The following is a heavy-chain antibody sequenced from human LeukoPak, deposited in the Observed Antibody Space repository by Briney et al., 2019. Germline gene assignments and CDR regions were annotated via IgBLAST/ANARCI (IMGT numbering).Heavy chain of an antibody. V-gene: IGHV3-30*02. CDR3: AKERGSSWYSDFDI. D-gene: IGHD6-13*01. CDR1: RFTFNNYG. J-gene: IGHJ3*02. CDR2: IRYDGSNK. Sequence: GGSLRLSCAASRFTFNNYGMHWVRQAPGKGLEWVAFIRYDGSNKYYADSVKGRFSISRDNSKNTLYLQMNSLRPEDTAVYYCAKERGSSWYSDFDIWGQGTMVTVSS.